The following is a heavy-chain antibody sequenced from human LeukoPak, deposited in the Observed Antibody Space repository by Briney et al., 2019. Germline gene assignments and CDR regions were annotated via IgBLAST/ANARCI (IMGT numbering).Heavy chain of an antibody. Sequence: SETLSLTCAVYGGSFSGYYWSWIRQPPGKGLEWIGEINHSGSTNYNPSLKSRVTISVDTSKNQFSLKPSSVTAADTAVYYCARAATPRSSGWYLKVHSGYMDVWGKGTTVTVSS. D-gene: IGHD6-19*01. V-gene: IGHV4-34*01. J-gene: IGHJ6*03. CDR3: ARAATPRSSGWYLKVHSGYMDV. CDR2: INHSGST. CDR1: GGSFSGYY.